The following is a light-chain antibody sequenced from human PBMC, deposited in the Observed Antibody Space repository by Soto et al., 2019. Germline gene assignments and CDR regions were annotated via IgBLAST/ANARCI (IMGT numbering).Light chain of an antibody. CDR2: GVS. CDR3: LQYNTFSAT. Sequence: DIQMTQSPSTLSPSVGDRVTITCRASQNIASSLAWYQQKPGKAPKILIYGVSTVESGVPSRFSGSGSGTHVTLTITNLPPGDFATYYCLQYNTFSATFGQGTRLETK. J-gene: IGKJ5*01. V-gene: IGKV1-5*01. CDR1: QNIASS.